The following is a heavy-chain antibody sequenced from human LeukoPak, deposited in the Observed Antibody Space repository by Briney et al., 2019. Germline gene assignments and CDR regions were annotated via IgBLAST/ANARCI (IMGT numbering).Heavy chain of an antibody. D-gene: IGHD6-19*01. Sequence: GGSLRLSCAAPGFTFRSYWMHWVRQAPGKGLVWVSRINSDGSSTRYADSAKGRFTISRDNAKNTLYMQMNSLRVEDTAVYYCARGEAVASFDYWGQGTLVTVSS. V-gene: IGHV3-74*01. CDR3: ARGEAVASFDY. CDR2: INSDGSST. J-gene: IGHJ4*02. CDR1: GFTFRSYW.